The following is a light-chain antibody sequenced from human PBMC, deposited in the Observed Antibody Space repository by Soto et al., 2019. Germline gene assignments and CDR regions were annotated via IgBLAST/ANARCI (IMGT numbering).Light chain of an antibody. Sequence: QSVLTQPPSASGTPGQRVTISCSGSSSNIGSNPVHWYQQVPGTAPKLLIHNNNQRPSGVPARFSGSKSGTSASLAISGLHSEDEADYYCAAWDDSLKGVLFGGGTKLTVL. J-gene: IGLJ2*01. CDR3: AAWDDSLKGVL. V-gene: IGLV1-44*01. CDR1: SSNIGSNP. CDR2: NNN.